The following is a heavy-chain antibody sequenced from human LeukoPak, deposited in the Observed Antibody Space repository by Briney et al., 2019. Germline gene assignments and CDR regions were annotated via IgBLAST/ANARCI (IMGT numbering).Heavy chain of an antibody. J-gene: IGHJ4*02. V-gene: IGHV3-21*01. D-gene: IGHD2-15*01. CDR2: ISSSSSYI. CDR3: ATLRVVAATPADDY. CDR1: EFTSSSYG. Sequence: PGGSLGLSGAAPEFTSSSYGMNWARQAPGRGLEWVSSISSSSSYIYYADSVKGRFTISRDNSKNTLYLQMNSLRAEDTAVYYCATLRVVAATPADDYWGQGTLVTVSS.